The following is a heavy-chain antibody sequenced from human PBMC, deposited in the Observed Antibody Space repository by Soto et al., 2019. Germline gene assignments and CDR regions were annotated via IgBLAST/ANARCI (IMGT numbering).Heavy chain of an antibody. CDR3: ARAISWCYSYKEGDTNRFDN. J-gene: IGHJ4*02. CDR2: INHSGST. D-gene: IGHD3-16*02. CDR1: GGSFSGYY. V-gene: IGHV4-34*01. Sequence: PSETLSLTCAVYGGSFSGYYWSWIRQPPGKGLEWIGEINHSGSTNYNPSLKSRVTISVDTSKNQFSLKLSSVTAADTAVYYCARAISWCYSYKEGDTNRFDNWGQGTLVTVSS.